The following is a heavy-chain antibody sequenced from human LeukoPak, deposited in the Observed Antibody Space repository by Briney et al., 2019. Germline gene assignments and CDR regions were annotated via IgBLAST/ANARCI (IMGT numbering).Heavy chain of an antibody. Sequence: GGSLRLSCTVSGFTVSTNSMSWVRQAPGKGLEWVANIKQDGSEKYYVDSVKGRFTISRDNAKNSLYLQMNSLRAEDTAVYYCAREARYCSSTSCYEYYFDYWGQGTLVTVSS. CDR2: IKQDGSEK. J-gene: IGHJ4*02. CDR3: AREARYCSSTSCYEYYFDY. D-gene: IGHD2-2*01. CDR1: GFTVSTNS. V-gene: IGHV3-7*01.